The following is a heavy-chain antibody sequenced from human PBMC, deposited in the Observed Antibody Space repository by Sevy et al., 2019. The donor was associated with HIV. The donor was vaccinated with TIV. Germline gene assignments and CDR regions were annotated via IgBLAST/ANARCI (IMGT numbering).Heavy chain of an antibody. Sequence: SQTLSLTCTVSGASVSYGNYYWTWIRQPPGKGLGWIGYISYIGSTNYNPSLKSRVTISIDTAKNQLSLRLNSVTATDTAVYYCVRDRIAAAGGYFDYWGQGALVTVSS. CDR2: ISYIGST. J-gene: IGHJ4*02. D-gene: IGHD6-13*01. V-gene: IGHV4-61*01. CDR3: VRDRIAAAGGYFDY. CDR1: GASVSYGNYY.